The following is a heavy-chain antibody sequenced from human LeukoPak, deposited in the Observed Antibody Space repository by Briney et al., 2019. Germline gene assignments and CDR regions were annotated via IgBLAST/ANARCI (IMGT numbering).Heavy chain of an antibody. CDR1: GYTFTGYY. CDR3: ARVYLRAMDYYFDY. CDR2: INPNSGGST. J-gene: IGHJ4*02. Sequence: ASVKVSCKASGYTFTGYYMHWVRQAPGQGLEWMGWINPNSGGSTSYAQKFQGRVTMTRDMSTSTVYMELSSLRSEDTAVYYCARVYLRAMDYYFDYWGQGTLVTVSS. D-gene: IGHD5-18*01. V-gene: IGHV1-46*01.